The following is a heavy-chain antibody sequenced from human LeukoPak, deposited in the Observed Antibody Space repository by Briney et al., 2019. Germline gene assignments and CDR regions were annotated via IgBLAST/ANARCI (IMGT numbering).Heavy chain of an antibody. V-gene: IGHV3-49*04. Sequence: GGSLRLSCAASGFTFSRYAMHWVRQAPGKGLEWVGFIRSEAYGGTTQYAASVKGRFTISRDDSKSIAYLQMNSLKTEDTAVYYCTSQLQLLTFFDYWGQGTLVTVSS. J-gene: IGHJ4*02. CDR1: GFTFSRYA. D-gene: IGHD6-13*01. CDR2: IRSEAYGGTT. CDR3: TSQLQLLTFFDY.